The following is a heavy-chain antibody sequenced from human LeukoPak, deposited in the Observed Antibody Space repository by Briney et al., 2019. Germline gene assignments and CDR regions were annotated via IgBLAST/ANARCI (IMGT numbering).Heavy chain of an antibody. CDR2: IYPGDSDT. Sequence: GESLKISCKGSGYSFTSYWIGRVRQMPGKGLEWMGIIYPGDSDTRYSPSFQGQVTISADKSISTAYLQWSSLKASDTAMYYCARRAGRGRSSSYFDYWGQGTLVTVSS. V-gene: IGHV5-51*01. D-gene: IGHD6-6*01. J-gene: IGHJ4*02. CDR1: GYSFTSYW. CDR3: ARRAGRGRSSSYFDY.